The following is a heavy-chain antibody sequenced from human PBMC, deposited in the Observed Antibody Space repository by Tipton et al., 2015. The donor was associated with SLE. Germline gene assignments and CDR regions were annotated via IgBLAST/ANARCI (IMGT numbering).Heavy chain of an antibody. D-gene: IGHD3-10*01. CDR3: ARDYYGSGSYYQPGAFDI. V-gene: IGHV4-59*08. CDR1: GGSISSYY. CDR2: IYYSGST. Sequence: TLSLTCTASGGSISSYYWSWIRQPPGKGLEWIGYIYYSGSTNYNPSLKSRVTISVDTSKNQFSLKLSSVTAADTAVYYCARDYYGSGSYYQPGAFDIWGQGTMVTVSS. J-gene: IGHJ3*02.